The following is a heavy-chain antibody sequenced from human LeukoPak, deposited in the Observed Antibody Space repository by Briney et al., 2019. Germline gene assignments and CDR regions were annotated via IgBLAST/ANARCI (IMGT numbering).Heavy chain of an antibody. Sequence: KPSETLSLTCTVSGGSISSSSYYWGWIRQPPGKGLEWIGSIYHSGSTYYNPSLKSRVTMSVDTSRNQFSLKLSSVTAADTAVYYCARSLPDEDYYYYMDVWGKGTTVTVSS. CDR3: ARSLPDEDYYYYMDV. V-gene: IGHV4-39*07. D-gene: IGHD2-15*01. CDR1: GGSISSSSYY. J-gene: IGHJ6*03. CDR2: IYHSGST.